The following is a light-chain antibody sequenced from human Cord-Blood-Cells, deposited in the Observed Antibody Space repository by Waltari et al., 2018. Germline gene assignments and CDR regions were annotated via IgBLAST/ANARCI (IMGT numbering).Light chain of an antibody. J-gene: IGKJ4*01. Sequence: EIVLTQSPATLSLSPGERATLSCRASQSVSSYLAWYHKKPGQAPRLLMYDASNRATGIPARFSGSGAGTDFARTISSLEPEDFAVYYCQQRSNWLTFGGGTKVEIK. CDR3: QQRSNWLT. V-gene: IGKV3-11*01. CDR1: QSVSSY. CDR2: DAS.